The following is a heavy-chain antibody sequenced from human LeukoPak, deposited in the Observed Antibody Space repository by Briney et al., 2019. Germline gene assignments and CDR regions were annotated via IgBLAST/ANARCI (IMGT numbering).Heavy chain of an antibody. V-gene: IGHV1-2*02. D-gene: IGHD3-22*01. CDR1: GYSFTYYY. CDR3: ARSNSQTFYSDNRAFDS. J-gene: IGHJ3*02. CDR2: INPNNGGT. Sequence: ASVKVSCKASGYSFTYYYLHWVRPAPGQGNEWMGWINPNNGGTAFAQNFQGRVTMTRDTSISTAYMELSRLRSDDTAVYYCARSNSQTFYSDNRAFDSWGQGTTVTLSA.